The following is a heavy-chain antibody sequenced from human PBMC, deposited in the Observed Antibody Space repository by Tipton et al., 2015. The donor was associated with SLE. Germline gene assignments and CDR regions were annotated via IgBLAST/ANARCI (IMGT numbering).Heavy chain of an antibody. D-gene: IGHD1-14*01. CDR3: ARTGSQPHHQIYGMDV. J-gene: IGHJ6*02. CDR2: IYQSGTT. Sequence: TLSLTCSVSGGSISGYYWSWIRQPPGKGLEWIGCIYQSGTTFYNPSLKSRVTISVDTSKNQFSLNLSSVTAADTAVYYCARTGSQPHHQIYGMDVWGPGTSVTVSS. CDR1: GGSISGYY. V-gene: IGHV4-59*06.